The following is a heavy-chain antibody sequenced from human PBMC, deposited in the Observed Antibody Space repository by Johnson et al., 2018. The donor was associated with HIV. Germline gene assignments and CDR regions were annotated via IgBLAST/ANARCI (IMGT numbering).Heavy chain of an antibody. V-gene: IGHV3-30*04. CDR2: ISYDGSNK. CDR1: GFTFSSYA. D-gene: IGHD3-22*01. CDR3: ARGGYYDSSGSAFDI. J-gene: IGHJ3*02. Sequence: QVQLVESGGGVVQPGRSLRLSCAASGFTFSSYAMHWVRQAPGKGLEWVAVISYDGSNKYYEDSVKGRFTISRDNSKNTLYLQMNSLRAEDTAVYYCARGGYYDSSGSAFDIWGQGTMVTVSS.